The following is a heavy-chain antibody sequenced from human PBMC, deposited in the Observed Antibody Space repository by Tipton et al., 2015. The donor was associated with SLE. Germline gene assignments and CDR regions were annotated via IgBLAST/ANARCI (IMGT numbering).Heavy chain of an antibody. CDR2: LYASGST. D-gene: IGHD3-9*01. CDR1: GGSISSGSYS. V-gene: IGHV4-61*09. CDR3: ARDQTRWLDYYYYYYMDV. Sequence: TLSLTCTVSGGSISSGSYSWSWIRQPAGKGLEWIGHLYASGSTNYNPSLKSRVTISLDTSKNQLSLRLTSVSAADTAVYYCARDQTRWLDYYYYYYMDVWGKGTTVTVS. J-gene: IGHJ6*03.